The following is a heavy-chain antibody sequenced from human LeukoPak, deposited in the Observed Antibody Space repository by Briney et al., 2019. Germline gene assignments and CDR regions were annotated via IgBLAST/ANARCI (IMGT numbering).Heavy chain of an antibody. V-gene: IGHV3-30*02. J-gene: IGHJ3*02. CDR3: ARSRGVMTYDEVFDI. Sequence: GGSLRLSCAASGFTFSTYGMHWVRQAPGKGLEWVAFIRYDGSIKYYADSVKGRFTISRDNSKNTLYLQMSSLRAEDTAVYYCARSRGVMTYDEVFDIWGQGTMVTVSS. CDR1: GFTFSTYG. CDR2: IRYDGSIK. D-gene: IGHD3-22*01.